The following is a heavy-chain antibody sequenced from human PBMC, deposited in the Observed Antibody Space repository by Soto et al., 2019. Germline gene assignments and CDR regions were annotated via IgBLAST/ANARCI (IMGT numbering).Heavy chain of an antibody. V-gene: IGHV4-59*01. Sequence: SETLSLTCSVSGGSISSYYWSWIRQPPGKGLEWIGYILYSGSTNYSPSLKSRVTISVDTSKNQFSLKLTTVTAADTAVYYCARRGYSSGWYYFDYWGQGTLVTVSS. CDR1: GGSISSYY. J-gene: IGHJ4*02. CDR3: ARRGYSSGWYYFDY. CDR2: ILYSGST. D-gene: IGHD6-19*01.